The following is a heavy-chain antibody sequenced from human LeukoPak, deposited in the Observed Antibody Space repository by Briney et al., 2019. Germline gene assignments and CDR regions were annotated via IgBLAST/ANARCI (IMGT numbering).Heavy chain of an antibody. CDR1: GFTFSSYS. Sequence: PGGSLRLSCAASGFTFSSYSMNWIRQAPGKGLEWVSSISSSTSYIYYADSVKGRFTISKDNAKNSLYLQMNSLRAEDTAVYYCARGAGVGVIDYWGQGTLVTVSS. D-gene: IGHD3-10*01. CDR2: ISSSTSYI. V-gene: IGHV3-21*04. CDR3: ARGAGVGVIDY. J-gene: IGHJ4*02.